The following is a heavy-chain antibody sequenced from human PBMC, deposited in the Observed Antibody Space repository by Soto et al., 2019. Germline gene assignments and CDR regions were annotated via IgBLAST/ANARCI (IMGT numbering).Heavy chain of an antibody. J-gene: IGHJ6*02. V-gene: IGHV3-30*18. Sequence: GGSLRLSCAASGFTFSSYGMHWVRQAPGKGLEWVAVISYDGSNKYYADSVKGRFTISRDNSKNTLYLQMNSLRAEDTAVYYCAKDLRGYIRGGYYYYYGMDVWGQGTTVTVSS. CDR2: ISYDGSNK. D-gene: IGHD5-12*01. CDR3: AKDLRGYIRGGYYYYYGMDV. CDR1: GFTFSSYG.